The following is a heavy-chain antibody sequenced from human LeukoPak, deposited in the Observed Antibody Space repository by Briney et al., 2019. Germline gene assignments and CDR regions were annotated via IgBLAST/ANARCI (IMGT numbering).Heavy chain of an antibody. CDR3: ARAVISFGGVIAKGFDC. D-gene: IGHD3-16*02. Sequence: PGGSLRLSCAASGFAFSDYYMSWLRQAPGKGLEWVSYISDTSSYTNYTDSVKGRFTISRDNAKNSLYLHMNSLRAEDTAVYYCARAVISFGGVIAKGFDCWGQGTLVTISS. V-gene: IGHV3-11*05. CDR2: ISDTSSYT. CDR1: GFAFSDYY. J-gene: IGHJ4*02.